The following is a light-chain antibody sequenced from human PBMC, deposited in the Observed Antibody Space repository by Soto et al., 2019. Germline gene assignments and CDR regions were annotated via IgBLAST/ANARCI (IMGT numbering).Light chain of an antibody. V-gene: IGKV3-20*01. Sequence: EIVLKQSPGTLSLSLGERATLSCRASQSVSSNYLAWYQQKPGQAPRLLIYATSSRATGIPDRFSGSGSGRDFTLTISRLEPEDFAVYCCQQYGNSPRYSFGQGTKLEIK. CDR2: ATS. CDR1: QSVSSNY. J-gene: IGKJ2*03. CDR3: QQYGNSPRYS.